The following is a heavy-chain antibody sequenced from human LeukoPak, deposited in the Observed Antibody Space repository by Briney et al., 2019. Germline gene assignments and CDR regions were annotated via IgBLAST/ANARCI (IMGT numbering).Heavy chain of an antibody. D-gene: IGHD6-13*01. CDR1: GFTFSSSA. Sequence: PGGSLRLSCAASGFTFSSSAMSWVRQAPGKGLEWVSAISDSGGSTYYADSVKGRFTISRDNSKNTLYLQMNSLRAEDTAVYFCAKLGIAAVGNHTSSTSGMASGAKGPRSPSP. CDR3: AKLGIAAVGNHTSSTSGMAS. J-gene: IGHJ6*02. CDR2: ISDSGGST. V-gene: IGHV3-23*01.